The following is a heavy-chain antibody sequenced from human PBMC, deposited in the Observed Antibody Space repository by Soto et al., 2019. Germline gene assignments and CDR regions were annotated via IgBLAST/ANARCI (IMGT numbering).Heavy chain of an antibody. J-gene: IGHJ6*02. CDR3: VMVDNYVTPTPQDV. Sequence: VRCEGCGGSIKMYTIAWVRQTQGQGLEWMGWISPYTGNTHSATKVQGRLTMTTDTSTSTAYMDLGSLTSDDTAVYYCVMVDNYVTPTPQDVWGQGTTVTVSS. V-gene: IGHV1-18*01. CDR2: ISPYTGNT. D-gene: IGHD3-16*01. CDR1: GGSIKMYT.